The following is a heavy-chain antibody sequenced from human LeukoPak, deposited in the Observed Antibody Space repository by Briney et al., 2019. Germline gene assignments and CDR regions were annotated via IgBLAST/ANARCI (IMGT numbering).Heavy chain of an antibody. J-gene: IGHJ4*02. CDR1: AFTFSGYS. D-gene: IGHD6-6*01. Sequence: GGSLRPSCAASAFTFSGYSMNWVRQAPGKGLEWVSYISPSATTIYYADSVKGRFIISRDNAKNSLYQQMNSLRAEDTAVYYCAREYSSSSGRSFDYWGQGTLVTVSS. CDR2: ISPSATTI. CDR3: AREYSSSSGRSFDY. V-gene: IGHV3-48*01.